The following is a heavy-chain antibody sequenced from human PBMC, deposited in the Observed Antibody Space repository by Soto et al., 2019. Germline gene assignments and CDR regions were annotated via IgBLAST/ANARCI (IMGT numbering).Heavy chain of an antibody. D-gene: IGHD2-8*01. CDR2: ISTHNGNT. CDR3: AREGILVLFDEYDL. CDR1: VFTSSG. J-gene: IGHJ3*01. V-gene: IGHV1-18*04. Sequence: ASVKVSCKASVFTSSGISWVRQAPGQRLEWMGWISTHNGNTIYAQKFQGRVIMTMDTSTTTVYMELRSLRPDDTAVYLCAREGILVLFDEYDLWGQGTMVTVSS.